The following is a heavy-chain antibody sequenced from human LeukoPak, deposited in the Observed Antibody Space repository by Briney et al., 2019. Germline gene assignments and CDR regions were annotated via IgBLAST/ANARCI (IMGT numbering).Heavy chain of an antibody. D-gene: IGHD3-10*01. V-gene: IGHV4-59*01. CDR3: ANFDSGGFNY. CDR2: IYYTGST. J-gene: IGHJ4*02. CDR1: GGSISGNY. Sequence: SETLSLTCTVSGGSISGNYWNWIRQPPGKGLEWIGYIYYTGSTNYNPSLESRVTISIDTSKNQFSLKLTSVTTADTAVYFCANFDSGGFNYWGQGLLVTVSP.